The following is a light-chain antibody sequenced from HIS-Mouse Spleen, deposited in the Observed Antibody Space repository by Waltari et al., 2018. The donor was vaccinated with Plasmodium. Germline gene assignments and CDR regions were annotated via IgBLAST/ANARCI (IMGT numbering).Light chain of an antibody. CDR3: YSTDNSGNHRV. V-gene: IGLV3-10*01. Sequence: SYELPQPPSVSVSPGQTARITCPGDALPKKYAYWYQQKSGQAPLLVIYEDSKPPSGIPERFSGSSSGTMATLTISGAQVEDEADYYCYSTDNSGNHRVFGGGTKLTVL. CDR2: EDS. CDR1: ALPKKY. J-gene: IGLJ3*02.